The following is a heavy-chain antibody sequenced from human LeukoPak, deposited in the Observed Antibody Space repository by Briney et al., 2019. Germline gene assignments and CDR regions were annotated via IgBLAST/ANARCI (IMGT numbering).Heavy chain of an antibody. Sequence: GESLRLSCAASGFTFSSYWMHWVRQAPGKGLVWVSRINTDGSSTSYADSVKGRFTISRDNAKNTLYLQMNSLRAEDTAVYYCATGGSWFSDYWGQGTLVTVSS. J-gene: IGHJ4*02. CDR2: INTDGSST. D-gene: IGHD1-26*01. V-gene: IGHV3-74*01. CDR1: GFTFSSYW. CDR3: ATGGSWFSDY.